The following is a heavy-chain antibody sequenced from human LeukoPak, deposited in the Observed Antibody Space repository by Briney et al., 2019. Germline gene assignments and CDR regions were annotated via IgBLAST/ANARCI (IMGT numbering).Heavy chain of an antibody. J-gene: IGHJ4*02. D-gene: IGHD1-26*01. Sequence: GGSLRLSCAASGFIVSSSYMSWVRQAPGKGLEWVGHIISKTDGGTTDYAAPVKGRFTISRDDSKNTLYLQINSLKTEDTALYYCTTGSYYFDYWGQGTLVTVSS. CDR1: GFIVSSSY. CDR2: IISKTDGGTT. V-gene: IGHV3-15*01. CDR3: TTGSYYFDY.